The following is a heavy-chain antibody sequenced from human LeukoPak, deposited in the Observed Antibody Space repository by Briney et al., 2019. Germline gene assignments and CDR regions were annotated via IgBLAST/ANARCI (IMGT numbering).Heavy chain of an antibody. CDR1: GGSISSYY. V-gene: IGHV4-4*07. D-gene: IGHD6-19*01. Sequence: MASETLSLTCTVSGGSISSYYWSWIRQPAGKGLEWIGRIYTSGSTNYNPSLKSRVTMSVDTSKNQFSLKLSSVTAADTAVYYCARLETSSGSLSYFDYWGQGTLVTVSS. CDR3: ARLETSSGSLSYFDY. J-gene: IGHJ4*02. CDR2: IYTSGST.